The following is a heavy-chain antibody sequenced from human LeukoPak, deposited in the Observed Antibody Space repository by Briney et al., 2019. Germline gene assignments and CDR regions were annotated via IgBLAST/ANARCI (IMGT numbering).Heavy chain of an antibody. Sequence: SVKVSCKASGGTFSSYTISWVRQAPGQGLEWMGRIIPILGIANYAQKFQGRVTITADKSTSTAYMELSSLRSGDTAVYYCARTYSSGSANYYYYYGMDVWGQGTTVTVSS. J-gene: IGHJ6*02. V-gene: IGHV1-69*02. CDR3: ARTYSSGSANYYYYYGMDV. CDR2: IIPILGIA. CDR1: GGTFSSYT. D-gene: IGHD6-19*01.